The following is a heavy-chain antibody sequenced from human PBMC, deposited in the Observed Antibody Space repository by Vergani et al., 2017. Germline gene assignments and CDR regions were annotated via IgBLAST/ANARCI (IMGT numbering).Heavy chain of an antibody. Sequence: QVQLQESGPGLVKPSQTLSLTCTVSGGSFSTGGQSWTWLRQSAGKGLEWIGRIFTSGATNYNPSLRSRAIMSVDASKKQFSLKLTSVTAADTAVYYCGRVAEFYGVGSRLLDLWGQGILVTVSS. CDR3: GRVAEFYGVGSRLLDL. J-gene: IGHJ5*02. D-gene: IGHD3-10*01. CDR1: GGSFSTGGQS. V-gene: IGHV4-61*02. CDR2: IFTSGAT.